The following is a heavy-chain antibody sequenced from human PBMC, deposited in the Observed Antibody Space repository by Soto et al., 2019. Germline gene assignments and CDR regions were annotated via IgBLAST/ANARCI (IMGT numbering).Heavy chain of an antibody. CDR2: ISSSSSTI. CDR1: GFTFSSYS. V-gene: IGHV3-48*01. D-gene: IGHD1-20*01. CDR3: ARALITGSHRWFDP. Sequence: EVQLVESGGGLVQPGGSLRLSCAASGFTFSSYSMNWVRQAPGKGLEWVSYISSSSSTIYYADSVKGRFTISRDNAKNSRYLQMNSLRAEDTAVYYCARALITGSHRWFDPWGQGTLVTVSS. J-gene: IGHJ5*02.